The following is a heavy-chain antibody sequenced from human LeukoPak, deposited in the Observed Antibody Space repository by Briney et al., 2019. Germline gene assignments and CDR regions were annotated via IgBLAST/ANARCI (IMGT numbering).Heavy chain of an antibody. V-gene: IGHV3-23*01. D-gene: IGHD2-21*01. CDR3: ATKYSGLSPFYY. J-gene: IGHJ4*02. CDR1: GFSFRSFA. Sequence: GGSLRLSCAASGFSFRSFAMSWVRQAPGKGLEWVAGISDSGRDTHYADSVKGRFTISRDNSRDTLYLQVNNLRDDDSAIYYCATKYSGLSPFYYWGQGTLVTVSS. CDR2: ISDSGRDT.